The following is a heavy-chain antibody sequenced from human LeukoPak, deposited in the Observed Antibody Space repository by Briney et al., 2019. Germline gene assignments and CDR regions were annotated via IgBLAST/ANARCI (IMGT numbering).Heavy chain of an antibody. CDR3: AREDYYDSSGYYPFDV. D-gene: IGHD3-22*01. CDR1: GGSISSGSYY. V-gene: IGHV4-61*02. Sequence: SETLSLTCTVSGGSISSGSYYWHWLRQPAGKGLEWVGRIYSSGGTDFTPSLKSRGTISVDTSKNQFSLKLSSVTAADTAVYYCAREDYYDSSGYYPFDVWGQGILVTVSS. J-gene: IGHJ4*02. CDR2: IYSSGGT.